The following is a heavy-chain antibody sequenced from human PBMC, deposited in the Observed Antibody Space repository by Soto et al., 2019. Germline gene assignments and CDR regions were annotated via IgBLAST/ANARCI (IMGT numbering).Heavy chain of an antibody. CDR3: AREGVTILGVVIMVLGY. D-gene: IGHD3-3*01. J-gene: IGHJ4*02. CDR2: IKQDGSEK. Sequence: GGSLRLSCAASGFTFSSYWMSWVRQAPGKGLEWVANIKQDGSEKYYVDSVKGRFTISRDNAKNSLYLQMNSLRAEDTAVYYCAREGVTILGVVIMVLGYWGQGTLVTVSS. V-gene: IGHV3-7*01. CDR1: GFTFSSYW.